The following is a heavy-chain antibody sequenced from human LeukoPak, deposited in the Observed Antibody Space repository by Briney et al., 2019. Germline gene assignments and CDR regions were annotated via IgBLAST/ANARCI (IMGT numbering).Heavy chain of an antibody. V-gene: IGHV4-34*01. D-gene: IGHD5-24*01. J-gene: IGHJ4*02. CDR3: ARGWEMATIEGLGY. CDR2: INHSGST. CDR1: GGSFSGYY. Sequence: SETLSLTCAVYGGSFSGYYWSWIRQPPGQGLEWIGEINHSGSTNYNPSLKSRVTIAVDTSKNQFSLELSSVTAADTAVYYCARGWEMATIEGLGYWGQGTLVTVSS.